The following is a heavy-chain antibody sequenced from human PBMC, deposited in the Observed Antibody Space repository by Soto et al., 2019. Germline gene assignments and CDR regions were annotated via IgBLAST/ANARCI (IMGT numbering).Heavy chain of an antibody. CDR3: ASGIQWELRSGYYYYGMDV. J-gene: IGHJ6*02. CDR2: IKQDGSEK. Sequence: GGSLRLSCAASGFSFSSYWMSWVRQAPGKGLEWVAKIKQDGSEKYYVDSVKGRFTISRDNAKNSLYLQMNSLRSDDTAVYYRASGIQWELRSGYYYYGMDVWGQGTTVTVSS. D-gene: IGHD1-26*01. V-gene: IGHV3-7*05. CDR1: GFSFSSYW.